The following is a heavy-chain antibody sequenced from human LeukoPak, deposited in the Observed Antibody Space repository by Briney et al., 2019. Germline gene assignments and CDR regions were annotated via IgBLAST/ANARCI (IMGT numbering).Heavy chain of an antibody. CDR2: IYVAGST. CDR1: GFTVSDSF. Sequence: GGSLRLSCAASGFTVSDSFMTWVRQAPGKGLEWVSVIYVAGSTYYADSVKGRFTVSRDNSKNTLYLQMNSLRAEDTAVYYCAKDGRTIFGVVIASFDYWGQGTLVTVSS. CDR3: AKDGRTIFGVVIASFDY. V-gene: IGHV3-53*01. J-gene: IGHJ4*02. D-gene: IGHD3-3*01.